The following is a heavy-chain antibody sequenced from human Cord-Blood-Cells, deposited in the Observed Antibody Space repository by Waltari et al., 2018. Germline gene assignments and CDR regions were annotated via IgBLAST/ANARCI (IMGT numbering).Heavy chain of an antibody. V-gene: IGHV2-26*01. Sequence: QVTLKESGPVLVKPTETLTLTCTVSGFSLSNARMGVSWIRQPPGKALEWLAHIFSNDEKSYSTSLKSRLTLSKDTSKGQVVLTMTNMDPVDTATYYCARSSELGFDYWGQGTLVTVSS. CDR1: GFSLSNARMG. D-gene: IGHD7-27*01. CDR3: ARSSELGFDY. CDR2: IFSNDEK. J-gene: IGHJ4*02.